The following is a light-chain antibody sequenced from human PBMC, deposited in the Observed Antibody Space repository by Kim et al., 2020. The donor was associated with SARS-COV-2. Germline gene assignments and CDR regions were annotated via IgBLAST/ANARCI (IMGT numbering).Light chain of an antibody. Sequence: ATVGDRVTITCRASQSISSYLNWYQQKPGKAPKLLIYAASSLQSGVPSRFSGSGSGTDFTLTISSLQPEDFATYYCQQSYSTLYSFGQGTKLEI. CDR1: QSISSY. J-gene: IGKJ2*03. CDR2: AAS. CDR3: QQSYSTLYS. V-gene: IGKV1-39*01.